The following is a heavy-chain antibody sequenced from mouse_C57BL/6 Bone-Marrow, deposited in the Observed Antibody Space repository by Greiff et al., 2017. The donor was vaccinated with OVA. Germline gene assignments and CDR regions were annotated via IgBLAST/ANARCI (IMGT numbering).Heavy chain of an antibody. CDR2: INPNNGGT. V-gene: IGHV1-26*01. Sequence: EVKLQQSGPELVKPGASVKISCKASGYTFTDYYMNWVKQSHGKSLEWIGDINPNNGGTSYNQKFKGKATLTVDKSSSTAYMELRSLTSEDSAVYYCARGYPYWYFDVWGTGTTVTVSS. J-gene: IGHJ1*03. D-gene: IGHD2-2*01. CDR3: ARGYPYWYFDV. CDR1: GYTFTDYY.